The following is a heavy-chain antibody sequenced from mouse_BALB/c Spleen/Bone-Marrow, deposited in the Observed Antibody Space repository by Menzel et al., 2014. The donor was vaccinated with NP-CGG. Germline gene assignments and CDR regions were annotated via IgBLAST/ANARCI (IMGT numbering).Heavy chain of an antibody. CDR2: ISSGSSTI. J-gene: IGHJ2*01. CDR1: GFTFSSFG. D-gene: IGHD4-1*01. V-gene: IGHV5-17*02. CDR3: TRGGNWDDFDY. Sequence: EVQLVESGGGLVQPGGSRKLSCAASGFTFSSFGMHWVRQAPEKGLEWVAYISSGSSTIFYADTVKGRFTVSRDNPKNTLFLQMTSLRSEDTAMYYCTRGGNWDDFDYWGQGTTLTVPS.